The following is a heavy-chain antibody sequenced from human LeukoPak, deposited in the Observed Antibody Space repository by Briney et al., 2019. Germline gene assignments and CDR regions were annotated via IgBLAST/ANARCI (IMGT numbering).Heavy chain of an antibody. J-gene: IGHJ5*02. V-gene: IGHV4-34*01. Sequence: SETLSLTCAVYGGSFSGYYWSWIRQPPGKGLEWIGEINHSGSTNYNPSLKSRVTISVDTSKNQFSLKLSSVPAADTAVYYCAGEARDPYNWFDPWGQGTLVTVSS. CDR3: AGEARDPYNWFDP. CDR1: GGSFSGYY. CDR2: INHSGST. D-gene: IGHD5-12*01.